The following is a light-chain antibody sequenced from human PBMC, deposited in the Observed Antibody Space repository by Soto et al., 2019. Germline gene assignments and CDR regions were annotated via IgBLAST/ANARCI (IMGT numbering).Light chain of an antibody. Sequence: QSVLTQPASVSGSPGQSITISCTGTNSDIGYYNFVSWYQQHPGKAPKLIIYEVSNRPSGVSNRFSGSKSGSTASLTISGLQAEDEADYHCGSYSTSNTPYVFGTGTKLTVL. CDR2: EVS. CDR1: NSDIGYYNF. J-gene: IGLJ1*01. CDR3: GSYSTSNTPYV. V-gene: IGLV2-14*01.